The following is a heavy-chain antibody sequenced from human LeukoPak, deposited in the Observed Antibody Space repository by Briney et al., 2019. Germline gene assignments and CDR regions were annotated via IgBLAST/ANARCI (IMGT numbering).Heavy chain of an antibody. V-gene: IGHV3-23*01. CDR2: ISGDASDT. Sequence: PGGSLRLSCAASGFTFSNYVMSWVRQAPGKGPEWVSGISGDASDTYYADSVKGRFTISRDNSKNTLYLQMNSLRAEDTAVYYCARLVVAAFEDYWGQGTLVTVSS. J-gene: IGHJ4*02. CDR3: ARLVVAAFEDY. CDR1: GFTFSNYV. D-gene: IGHD2-15*01.